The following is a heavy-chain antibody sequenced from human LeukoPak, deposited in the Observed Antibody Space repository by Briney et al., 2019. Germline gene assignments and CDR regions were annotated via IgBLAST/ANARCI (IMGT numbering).Heavy chain of an antibody. V-gene: IGHV3-15*01. CDR3: TANYYDSSGYYYKDY. Sequence: GGSLRLSCAASGFTFSNAWMSWVRQAPGKGLEWVGRIKSKTDGGTTDYAAPVKGRFTISRDDSKNTLYLQMNSLKTEDTAVYYCTANYYDSSGYYYKDYWGQGTLVTVS. D-gene: IGHD3-22*01. CDR2: IKSKTDGGTT. J-gene: IGHJ4*02. CDR1: GFTFSNAW.